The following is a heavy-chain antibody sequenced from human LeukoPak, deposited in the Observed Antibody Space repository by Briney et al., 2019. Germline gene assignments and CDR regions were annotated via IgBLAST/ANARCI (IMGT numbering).Heavy chain of an antibody. D-gene: IGHD3-3*01. CDR3: ASSTDGYYIAFDI. CDR1: GGSLSGYY. V-gene: IGHV4-34*12. CDR2: IIHSGST. Sequence: SETLSLTCAVHGGSLSGYYWSWIPQPPGKGREWSGEIIHSGSTNYTPSLKSRVTISVDTSKNQFSLKLSSVAAADTAVYYCASSTDGYYIAFDIWGQGTMVTVSS. J-gene: IGHJ3*02.